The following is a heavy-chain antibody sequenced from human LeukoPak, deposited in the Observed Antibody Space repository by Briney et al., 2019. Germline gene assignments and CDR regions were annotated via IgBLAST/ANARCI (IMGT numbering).Heavy chain of an antibody. J-gene: IGHJ4*02. CDR1: GFTFSSYA. CDR3: AKNRDIVLMVYARGHLDY. CDR2: ISGSGGST. D-gene: IGHD2-8*01. Sequence: GGSLRLSCAASGFTFSSYAMSWVRQAPGKGLEWVSAISGSGGSTYYADSVKGRFTISRDNSKNTLYLQMNSLRAEDTAVYYCAKNRDIVLMVYARGHLDYWGQGTLVTVSS. V-gene: IGHV3-23*01.